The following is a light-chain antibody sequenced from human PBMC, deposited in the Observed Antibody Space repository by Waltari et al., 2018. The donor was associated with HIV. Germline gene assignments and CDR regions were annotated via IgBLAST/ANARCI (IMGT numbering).Light chain of an antibody. CDR3: QQYDSSPWT. V-gene: IGKV3-20*01. CDR1: QSVSGRY. CDR2: GAS. J-gene: IGKJ1*01. Sequence: EIVLTQSPGTLSLSPGQRATLSCRASQSVSGRYLAWYQQKPGLAPRLLVHGASTRATGIPDRFSGSGSETEFTLTISRLEPEDFAVYYCQQYDSSPWTFGQGTKVEIK.